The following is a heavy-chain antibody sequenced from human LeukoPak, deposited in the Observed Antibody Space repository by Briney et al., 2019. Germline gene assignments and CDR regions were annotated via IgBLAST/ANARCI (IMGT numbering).Heavy chain of an antibody. Sequence: ASVKVSCKASGYTFTSYGISWVRQAPGQGLEWMGWISAYNGNTNYAQKLQGRVTMTTDTSTSTAYMELRSLRSDDTAVYYCARDVGIAVAGSPFFDYWGQGTLVTVSS. D-gene: IGHD6-19*01. CDR3: ARDVGIAVAGSPFFDY. V-gene: IGHV1-18*01. CDR2: ISAYNGNT. CDR1: GYTFTSYG. J-gene: IGHJ4*02.